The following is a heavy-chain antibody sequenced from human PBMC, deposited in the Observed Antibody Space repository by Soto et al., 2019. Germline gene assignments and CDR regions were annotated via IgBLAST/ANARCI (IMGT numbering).Heavy chain of an antibody. J-gene: IGHJ5*02. Sequence: EVQLVESGGGLVKPGGSLRLSCAASGFTFSSYSMHWVRQAPGKGLEWVSSISSSSSYIYYADSVKGRFTISRDNAKNSLYLQMNSLRAEDTAVYYCARDLIYSYHIDWFDPWGQGTLVTVST. V-gene: IGHV3-21*01. CDR3: ARDLIYSYHIDWFDP. CDR1: GFTFSSYS. CDR2: ISSSSSYI. D-gene: IGHD1-26*01.